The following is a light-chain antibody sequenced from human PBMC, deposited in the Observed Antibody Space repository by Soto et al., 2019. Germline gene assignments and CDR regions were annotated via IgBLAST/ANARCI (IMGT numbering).Light chain of an antibody. Sequence: EIVLTQSPGTLSLSPWGRATLSCRASQSVSSSYLAWYQQKPGQAPRLLIYGASTRATGIPARFSGSGSGTEFTLTISSLQSEDFAVYYCQQYNNWPSITFGQGTRLEIK. CDR2: GAS. V-gene: IGKV3-15*01. J-gene: IGKJ5*01. CDR1: QSVSSSY. CDR3: QQYNNWPSIT.